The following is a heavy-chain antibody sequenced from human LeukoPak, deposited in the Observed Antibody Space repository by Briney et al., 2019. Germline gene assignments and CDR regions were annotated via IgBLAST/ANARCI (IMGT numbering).Heavy chain of an antibody. CDR2: MNPNSGNT. CDR3: ARGYNRYCSSTSCYGNYYYYYYMDV. D-gene: IGHD2-2*01. J-gene: IGHJ6*03. Sequence: ASVKVSCKASGYTFTSYDINWVRQATGQGLEWMGWMNPNSGNTGYAQKFQGRVTITRNTSISTAYMELSSLRSEDTAVYYCARGYNRYCSSTSCYGNYYYYYYMDVWGKGTTVTVSS. V-gene: IGHV1-8*03. CDR1: GYTFTSYD.